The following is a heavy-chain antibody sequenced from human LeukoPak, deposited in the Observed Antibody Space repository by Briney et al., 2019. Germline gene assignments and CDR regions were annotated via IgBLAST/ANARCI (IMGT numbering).Heavy chain of an antibody. V-gene: IGHV1-2*04. CDR1: GYTFTGYY. J-gene: IGHJ3*02. Sequence: ASVKVSCKASGYTFTGYYMHWVRRAPGQGLEWMGWINPNSGGTNYAQKFQGWVTMTRDTSISTAYMELSRLRSDDTAVYYCARDGYCSSTSCSDAFDIWGQGTMVTVSS. CDR2: INPNSGGT. CDR3: ARDGYCSSTSCSDAFDI. D-gene: IGHD2-2*01.